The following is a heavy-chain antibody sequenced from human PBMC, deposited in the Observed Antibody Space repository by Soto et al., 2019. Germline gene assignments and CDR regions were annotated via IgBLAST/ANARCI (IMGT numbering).Heavy chain of an antibody. Sequence: SETLSLTCTVSGGSISSYYWSWIRQPPGKGLEWIGYIYYSGSTNYNPSLKSRVTISVDTSKNQFSLKLSSVTAADTAVYYCARLERNYYGSGSYTYYFAYWGQEPWSPSPQ. J-gene: IGHJ4*01. D-gene: IGHD3-10*01. V-gene: IGHV4-59*01. CDR3: ARLERNYYGSGSYTYYFAY. CDR2: IYYSGST. CDR1: GGSISSYY.